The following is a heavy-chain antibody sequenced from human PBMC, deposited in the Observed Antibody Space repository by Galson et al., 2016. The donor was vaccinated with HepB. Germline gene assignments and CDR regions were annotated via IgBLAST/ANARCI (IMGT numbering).Heavy chain of an antibody. V-gene: IGHV3-48*02. D-gene: IGHD1-1*01. CDR2: ISSSSSNS. CDR1: GFTFSTYS. Sequence: SLRLSCAASGFTFSTYSMNWVRQAPGKGLEWISYISSSSSNSFYADSVKGRFTISRDNAKNSLYLKMSSLTDDDTAVYYCASGDNGTLPYYYCGMDVWGQGTTVTVSS. J-gene: IGHJ6*02. CDR3: ASGDNGTLPYYYCGMDV.